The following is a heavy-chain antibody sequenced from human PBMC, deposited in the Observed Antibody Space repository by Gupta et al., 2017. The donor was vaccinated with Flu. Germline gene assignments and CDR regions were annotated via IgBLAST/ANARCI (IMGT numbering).Heavy chain of an antibody. CDR3: AVVSRAAYSTGWSKYFDF. V-gene: IGHV2-26*01. CDR1: GFSLRNTRMG. CDR2: IFSTDEK. Sequence: QVTLKESGPVLVQPTETLALTCSVSGFSLRNTRMGVTWIRQPPGRALEWLADIFSTDEKSYSPSLRTRLTISNDFSKSQVVLTMTNMDPLDTATYYCAVVSRAAYSTGWSKYFDFWGQGALVTVSS. J-gene: IGHJ4*02. D-gene: IGHD6-19*01.